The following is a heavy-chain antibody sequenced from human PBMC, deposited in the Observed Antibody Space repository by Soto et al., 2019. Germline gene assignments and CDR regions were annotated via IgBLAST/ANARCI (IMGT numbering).Heavy chain of an antibody. CDR3: ASNGYGYIFYDY. Sequence: PSETLSLTCTVSGGSISSGDYYWSWIRQPPGKGLEWIGYIYYSGSTYCNPSLKSRVTISVDTSKNQFSLKLSSVTAADTAVYYCASNGYGYIFYDYWGQGTLVTVSS. CDR1: GGSISSGDYY. V-gene: IGHV4-30-4*01. CDR2: IYYSGST. D-gene: IGHD5-18*01. J-gene: IGHJ4*02.